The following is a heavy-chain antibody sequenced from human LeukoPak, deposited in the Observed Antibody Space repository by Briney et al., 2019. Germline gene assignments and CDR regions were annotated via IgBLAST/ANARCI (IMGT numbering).Heavy chain of an antibody. CDR2: IIPIFGTA. CDR1: GGTFSSYA. D-gene: IGHD3-10*01. J-gene: IGHJ4*02. Sequence: AASVKVSCKASGGTFSSYAISWVRQAPGQGLEWMGGIIPIFGTANYAQKFQGRVTITADETTSTAYMELSSLRSEDTAVYYCASMGRYYGSGYHDYWGQGTLVTVSS. CDR3: ASMGRYYGSGYHDY. V-gene: IGHV1-69*13.